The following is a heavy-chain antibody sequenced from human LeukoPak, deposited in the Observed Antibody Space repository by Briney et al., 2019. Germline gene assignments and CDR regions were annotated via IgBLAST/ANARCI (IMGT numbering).Heavy chain of an antibody. D-gene: IGHD4-23*01. CDR3: AREAPTTVVTNEGAFDI. J-gene: IGHJ3*02. CDR2: IYYSGST. CDR1: GGSISSYY. Sequence: SETLSLTCTVSGGSISSYYWSWIRQPPGKGLEWIGYIYYSGSTNYNPSLKSRVTISVDTFKNQFSLKLSSVTAADTAVYYCAREAPTTVVTNEGAFDIWGQGTMVTVSS. V-gene: IGHV4-59*01.